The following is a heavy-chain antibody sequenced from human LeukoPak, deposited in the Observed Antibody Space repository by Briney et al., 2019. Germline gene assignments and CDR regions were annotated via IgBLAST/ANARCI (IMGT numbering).Heavy chain of an antibody. V-gene: IGHV4-4*07. D-gene: IGHD3-10*01. CDR1: GGSISSYY. CDR3: ARGHPGMVRGVIHYYYYYMDV. Sequence: PSETLSLTCTVSGGSISSYYWSWIRQPAGKGLEWIGRIYTSGSTNYNPSLKSRVTMSVDTSKNQFSLKLSSVTAADTAVYYCARGHPGMVRGVIHYYYYYMDVWGKGTTVTVSS. J-gene: IGHJ6*03. CDR2: IYTSGST.